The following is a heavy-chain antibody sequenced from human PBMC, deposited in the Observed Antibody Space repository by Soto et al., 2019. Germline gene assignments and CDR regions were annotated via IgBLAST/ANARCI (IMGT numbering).Heavy chain of an antibody. V-gene: IGHV1-69*01. CDR2: IRATLSST. CDR3: ARGTSDVVLVPAAMKEGFAA. D-gene: IGHD6-13*01. J-gene: IGHJ5*02. CDR1: VGTFSSSA. Sequence: QVRLVQSGAEVKKPGSSVKISCKTSVGTFSSSASSWGRQAPGQGLQWMGGIRATLSSTHYKQKFQGRISISADESTSTAFLELRSLSYEDTATYYCARGTSDVVLVPAAMKEGFAAWGQGTTVTVSS.